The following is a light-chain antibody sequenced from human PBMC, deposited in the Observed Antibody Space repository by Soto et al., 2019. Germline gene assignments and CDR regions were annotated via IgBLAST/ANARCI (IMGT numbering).Light chain of an antibody. V-gene: IGKV3-20*01. J-gene: IGKJ2*01. CDR2: GAS. CDR1: QSVYNNY. Sequence: EIVLTQSPGTLSLSPGERATLSCRASQSVYNNYLAWYQQKPGQTPRLLVNGASNRATGIPDRFSGGGSGTDFTLTISSLEPEDFAVYYCQQYGLPPHSFGHGTRVEIK. CDR3: QQYGLPPHS.